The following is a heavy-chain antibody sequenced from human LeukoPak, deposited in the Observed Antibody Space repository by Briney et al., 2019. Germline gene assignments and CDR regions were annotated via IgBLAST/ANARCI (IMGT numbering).Heavy chain of an antibody. V-gene: IGHV3-23*01. CDR1: GFTFSSYA. CDR3: AKDLSRWELTLFDY. Sequence: GGSLRLSCAASGFTFSSYAMSWVRQAPGKGLEWVSAISGSGGSTYYADSVKGRFTISRDNSKTTLYLQMNSLRAEDTAVYYCAKDLSRWELTLFDYWGQGTLVTVSS. D-gene: IGHD1-26*01. CDR2: ISGSGGST. J-gene: IGHJ4*02.